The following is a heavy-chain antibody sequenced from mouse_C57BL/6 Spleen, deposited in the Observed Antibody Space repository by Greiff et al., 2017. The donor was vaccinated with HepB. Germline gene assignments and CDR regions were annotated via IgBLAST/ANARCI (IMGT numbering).Heavy chain of an antibody. D-gene: IGHD4-1*01. J-gene: IGHJ2*01. CDR3: ARPGGTGTGDY. V-gene: IGHV1-50*01. CDR1: GYTFTSYW. CDR2: IDPSDSYT. Sequence: VQLQQSGAELVKPGASVKLSCKASGYTFTSYWMQWVKQRPGQGLEWIGEIDPSDSYTNYNQKFKGKATLTVDTSSSTAYMQLSSLTSEDSAVYYCARPGGTGTGDYWGQGTTLTVSS.